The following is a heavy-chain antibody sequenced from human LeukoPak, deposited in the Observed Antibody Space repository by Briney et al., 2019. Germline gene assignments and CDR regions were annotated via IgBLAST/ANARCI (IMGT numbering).Heavy chain of an antibody. CDR1: GVTFSSYW. J-gene: IGHJ3*02. CDR2: ISGSGGST. Sequence: GGSLRLSCAASGVTFSSYWMSWVRQAPGKGLEWVSAISGSGGSTYYADSVKGRFTISRDNFKNTRYLQMNSPRAEDTAVYYCAKLGRSSESAFDIWGQGTMVTVSS. D-gene: IGHD2-15*01. V-gene: IGHV3-23*01. CDR3: AKLGRSSESAFDI.